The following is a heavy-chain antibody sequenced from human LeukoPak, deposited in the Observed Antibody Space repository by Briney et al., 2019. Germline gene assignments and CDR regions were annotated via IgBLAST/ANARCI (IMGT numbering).Heavy chain of an antibody. CDR2: IFHRGNN. J-gene: IGHJ4*02. V-gene: IGHV4-34*12. CDR1: GGSLRGYH. D-gene: IGHD2/OR15-2a*01. CDR3: ARLIVPPTRPIDY. Sequence: PSETLSLTCAVYGGSLRGYHWTGIRQPPGKGLEWIGEIFHRGNNKYNPSLKRRVTISIDTSKNRFSLNLGSVTAADTAVYYCARLIVPPTRPIDYWGQGTLVTVSS.